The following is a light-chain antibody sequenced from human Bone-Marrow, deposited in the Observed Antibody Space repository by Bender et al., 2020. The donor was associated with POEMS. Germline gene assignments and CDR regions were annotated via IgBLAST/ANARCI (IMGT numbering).Light chain of an antibody. CDR3: QSADTTGTYV. V-gene: IGLV3-25*02. CDR2: KDT. CDR1: ALPNQF. Sequence: SYELTQPPSLSVSPGQTARITCSGDALPNQFAYWYQQKPCQAPVLIIYKDTERPSGIPGRFSGSSSGTTVALTISGVQAEDEADYYCQSADTTGTYVFGPGTTVTVL. J-gene: IGLJ1*01.